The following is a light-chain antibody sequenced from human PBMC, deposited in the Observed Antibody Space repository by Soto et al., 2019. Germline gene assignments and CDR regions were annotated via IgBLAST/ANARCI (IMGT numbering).Light chain of an antibody. CDR1: QSVGSN. V-gene: IGKV3-15*01. J-gene: IGKJ5*01. CDR2: GAS. Sequence: EIVMTQSPATLSVSPGDSAALSCRASQSVGSNLAWYQHRPGQAPRLLIYGASTRAPGIPARFRGSGSGTEFTLTIASLQSEDFAVYYCQQHDNWPPITFGQGTRLEIK. CDR3: QQHDNWPPIT.